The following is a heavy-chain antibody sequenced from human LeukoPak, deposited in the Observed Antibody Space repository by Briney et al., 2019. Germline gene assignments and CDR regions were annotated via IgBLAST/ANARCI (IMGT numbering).Heavy chain of an antibody. CDR1: GGSISSSSYY. CDR3: ARSSSGWYPDYFDY. Sequence: PSETLSLTCTVSGGSISSSSYYWGWIRQPPGKGLEWLGSIYYSGSTYYNPSLKSRVTISVDTSKNQFSLKLSSVTAADTAVYYCARSSSGWYPDYFDYWGQGTLVTVSS. D-gene: IGHD6-19*01. CDR2: IYYSGST. V-gene: IGHV4-39*01. J-gene: IGHJ4*02.